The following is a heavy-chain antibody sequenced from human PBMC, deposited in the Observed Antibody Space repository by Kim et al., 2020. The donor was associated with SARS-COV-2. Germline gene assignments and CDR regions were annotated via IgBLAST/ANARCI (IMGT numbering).Heavy chain of an antibody. CDR3: ARDRSGYDRFYYSYGMDV. D-gene: IGHD5-12*01. V-gene: IGHV3-30*07. Sequence: KGRFTTSRDNSKNTLYLQMNSLRAEDTAVYYCARDRSGYDRFYYSYGMDVWGQGTTVTVSS. J-gene: IGHJ6*02.